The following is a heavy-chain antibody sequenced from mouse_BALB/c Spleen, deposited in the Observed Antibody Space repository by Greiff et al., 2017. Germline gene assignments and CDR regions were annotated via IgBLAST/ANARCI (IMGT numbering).Heavy chain of an antibody. J-gene: IGHJ4*01. D-gene: IGHD1-1*01. CDR3: TRKFGTTVPDY. Sequence: EVQVVESGGGLVKPGGSLKLSCAASGFTFSSYTMSWVRQTPEKRLEWVATISSGGSYTYYPDSVKGRFTISRDNAKNTLYLQMSSLKSEDTAMYYCTRKFGTTVPDYWGQGTSVTVSS. CDR2: ISSGGSYT. V-gene: IGHV5-6-4*01. CDR1: GFTFSSYT.